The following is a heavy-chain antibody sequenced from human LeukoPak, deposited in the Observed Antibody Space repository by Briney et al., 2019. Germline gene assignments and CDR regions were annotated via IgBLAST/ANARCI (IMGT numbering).Heavy chain of an antibody. CDR3: AREQASLPFGIDY. V-gene: IGHV3-74*01. CDR2: INSDGSST. J-gene: IGHJ4*02. CDR1: GFTFSSYW. D-gene: IGHD3-3*01. Sequence: GGSLRLSCAASGFTFSSYWMHWVRQAPGRRLVWVSRINSDGSSTSYADSVKGRFTISRDNAKNTLYLQMNSLRAEDTAVYYCAREQASLPFGIDYWGQGTLVTVSS.